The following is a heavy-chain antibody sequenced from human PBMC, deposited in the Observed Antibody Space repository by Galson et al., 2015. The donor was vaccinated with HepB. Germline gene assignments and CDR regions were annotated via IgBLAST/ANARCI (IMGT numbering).Heavy chain of an antibody. CDR3: AKDDRFSYYYDSSGLSSPN. CDR1: GFIFSDYY. V-gene: IGHV3-11*06. Sequence: SLRLSCAASGFIFSDYYMSWIRQAPGKGLEWLSYISGGTTYTNYADSVKGQFTISRDNAKNSLYLQINSLRAEDTAVYYCAKDDRFSYYYDSSGLSSPNWGQGTLVTVSS. J-gene: IGHJ4*02. D-gene: IGHD3-22*01. CDR2: ISGGTTYT.